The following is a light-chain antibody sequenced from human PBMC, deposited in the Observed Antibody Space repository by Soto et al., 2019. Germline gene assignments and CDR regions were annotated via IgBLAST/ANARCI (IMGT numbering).Light chain of an antibody. J-gene: IGKJ4*01. CDR2: GAS. Sequence: EVVMTQSPATLSVSRGERATLSCRASQNIINKLAWYQQKPGQAPRLIIYGASTRATGIPVRFSCSGYGTEFTLTITSLQSEDSADYYCQEYNNWHPITIGGGTKVDIK. CDR1: QNIINK. CDR3: QEYNNWHPIT. V-gene: IGKV3-15*01.